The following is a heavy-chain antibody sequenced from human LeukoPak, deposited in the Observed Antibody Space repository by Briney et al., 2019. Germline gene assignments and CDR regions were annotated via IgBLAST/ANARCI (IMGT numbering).Heavy chain of an antibody. D-gene: IGHD1-26*01. J-gene: IGHJ4*02. CDR3: ARGRGGATTGLDH. Sequence: ASVKVSCKASGYTFSGYYMHWVRQAPGQGLESMGWINSNSGARNYAPKFQGRVTFSRDNSISTAYMEPSSLRSDDTAIYYCARGRGGATTGLDHWGQGTLVTVSS. CDR1: GYTFSGYY. CDR2: INSNSGAR. V-gene: IGHV1-2*02.